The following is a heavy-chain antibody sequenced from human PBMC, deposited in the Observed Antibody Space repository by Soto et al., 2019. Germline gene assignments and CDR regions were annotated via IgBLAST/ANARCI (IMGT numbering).Heavy chain of an antibody. D-gene: IGHD2-21*02. J-gene: IGHJ6*02. CDR1: GGSLSSGDYY. V-gene: IGHV4-61*08. CDR3: ARDLWGYCGTDCYPLDV. Sequence: SETLSLTCTVSGGSLSSGDYYWSWIRQPPGKGLEWIGYMYKSESTYYNPSLKNRVTISVDTSKNQLSLKLNSVTAAETAVYYCARDLWGYCGTDCYPLDVWGQGTTVT. CDR2: MYKSEST.